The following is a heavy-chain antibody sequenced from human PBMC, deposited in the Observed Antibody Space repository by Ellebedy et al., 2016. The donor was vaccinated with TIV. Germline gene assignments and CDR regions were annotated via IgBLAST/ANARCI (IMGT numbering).Heavy chain of an antibody. CDR1: GGTFSSYT. D-gene: IGHD3-10*01. Sequence: ASVKVSCXASGGTFSSYTISWVRQAPGQGLEWMGGIIPIFGTANYAQKFQDRVTITADESTRTAYMELSSLRPEDTAVYYCARDFLRAPDGSESYNNWFDPWGQGTLVTVSS. CDR3: ARDFLRAPDGSESYNNWFDP. V-gene: IGHV1-69*13. J-gene: IGHJ5*02. CDR2: IIPIFGTA.